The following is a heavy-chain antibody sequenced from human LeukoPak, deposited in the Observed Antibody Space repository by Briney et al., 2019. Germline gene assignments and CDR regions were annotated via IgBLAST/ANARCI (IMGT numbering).Heavy chain of an antibody. D-gene: IGHD2-2*01. Sequence: ASETLSLTCAVYGWSFNDYYWNWIRQPPGKGLEWIGEINARGDTNFNPSLKSRVTISVDTSKSQFSLRLTSMIAADTAVYYCARGQVPAARGYSWFDPWGQGILVTVSS. CDR3: ARGQVPAARGYSWFDP. V-gene: IGHV4-34*01. CDR1: GWSFNDYY. CDR2: INARGDT. J-gene: IGHJ5*02.